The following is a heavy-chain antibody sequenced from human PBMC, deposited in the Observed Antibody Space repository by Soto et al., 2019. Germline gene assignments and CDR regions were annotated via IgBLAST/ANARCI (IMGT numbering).Heavy chain of an antibody. J-gene: IGHJ6*02. V-gene: IGHV3-30-3*01. D-gene: IGHD6-13*01. CDR2: ISYDGSNK. CDR1: GFTFSSYA. CDR3: ARVEGYSSQHYYGMDV. Sequence: PGGSLRLSCAASGFTFSSYAMHWVRQAPGKELEWVAVISYDGSNKYYADSVKGRFTISRDNSKNTLYLQMNSLRAEDTAVYYCARVEGYSSQHYYGMDVWGQGTTVTVSS.